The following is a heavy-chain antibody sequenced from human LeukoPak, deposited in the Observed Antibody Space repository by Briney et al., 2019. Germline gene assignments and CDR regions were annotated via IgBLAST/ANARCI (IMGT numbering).Heavy chain of an antibody. CDR3: ARQVGDAERGYDGDYFDY. CDR2: INPTGGST. Sequence: ASVKVSCKASGYTFTSYYMHWVRQVPGQGFEWMGMINPTGGSTSYAQKLQGRVTMTRDTSTRTVYMELSSLRSEDTAVYYCARQVGDAERGYDGDYFDYWGQGTLVTVSS. V-gene: IGHV1-46*04. J-gene: IGHJ4*02. D-gene: IGHD5-12*01. CDR1: GYTFTSYY.